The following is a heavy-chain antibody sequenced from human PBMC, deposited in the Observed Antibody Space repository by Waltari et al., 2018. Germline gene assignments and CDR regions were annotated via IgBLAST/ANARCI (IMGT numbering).Heavy chain of an antibody. V-gene: IGHV1-2*06. CDR3: ARAGSNWNYDY. Sequence: QVQLVQSGAEVKKPASSVKVPCTASGYTFTGSYMHWVRQAPGQGLEWMGRINPNSGGTNYAQKFQGRVTMTRDTSISTAYMELSRLRSDDTAVYYCARAGSNWNYDYWGQGTLLTVSS. D-gene: IGHD1-20*01. CDR1: GYTFTGSY. CDR2: INPNSGGT. J-gene: IGHJ4*02.